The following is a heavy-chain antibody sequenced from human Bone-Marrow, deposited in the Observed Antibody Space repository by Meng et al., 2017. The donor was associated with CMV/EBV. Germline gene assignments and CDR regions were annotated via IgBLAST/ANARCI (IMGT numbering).Heavy chain of an antibody. Sequence: ASVKVSCKASGYTFTGYYMNWVRQAPGQGLEWMGWINPNSGGTNYAQKFQGRVTMTRDTSISTAYMELSRLRSDDTAVYYCARGKRAGSCNWFDPWRQGTLVSVSS. CDR2: INPNSGGT. CDR3: ARGKRAGSCNWFDP. V-gene: IGHV1-2*02. J-gene: IGHJ5*02. CDR1: GYTFTGYY. D-gene: IGHD3-10*01.